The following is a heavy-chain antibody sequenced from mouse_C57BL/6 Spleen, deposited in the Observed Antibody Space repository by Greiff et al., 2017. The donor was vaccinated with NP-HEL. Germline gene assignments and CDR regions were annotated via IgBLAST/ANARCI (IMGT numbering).Heavy chain of an antibody. CDR2: IDPSDSYT. Sequence: QVQLQQPGAELVMPGASVKLSCKASGYTFTSYWMHWVKQRPGQGLEWIGEIDPSDSYTNYNQKFKGKSTLTVDKSSSTAYMQLSSLTSEDSAVYYCARPRGSNWDFDYWGQGTTLTVSS. J-gene: IGHJ2*01. CDR1: GYTFTSYW. D-gene: IGHD4-1*01. V-gene: IGHV1-69*01. CDR3: ARPRGSNWDFDY.